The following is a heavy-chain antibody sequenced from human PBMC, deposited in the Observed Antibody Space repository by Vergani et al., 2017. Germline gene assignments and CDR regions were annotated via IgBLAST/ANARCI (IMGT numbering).Heavy chain of an antibody. CDR3: ARDDSSGDYGSSSAFDI. V-gene: IGHV1-69*01. CDR1: GGTFSSYG. Sequence: QVQLVQSGAEVKKPGSSVKVSCKVSGGTFSSYGISWVRQAPGQGLEWMGGSIPIFGTANYAQKFLGRVTIIADEYMSTAYMELSSLRYEDTAVYYCARDDSSGDYGSSSAFDIWGQGTMVTVSS. D-gene: IGHD3-22*01. J-gene: IGHJ3*02. CDR2: SIPIFGTA.